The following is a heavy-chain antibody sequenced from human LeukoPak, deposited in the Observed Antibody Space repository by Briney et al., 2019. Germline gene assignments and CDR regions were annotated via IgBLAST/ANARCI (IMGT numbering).Heavy chain of an antibody. D-gene: IGHD3-10*01. CDR2: INHSGST. CDR1: GGSFSGYY. J-gene: IGHJ4*02. Sequence: SETLSLTCAVYGGSFSGYYWSWIRQPPGKGLEWIGEINHSGSTNYNPSLKSRVTISVDTSKNQFSLKLSSVTAADTAVYYCARAPSVRGPVGFDYWGQGTLVTVSS. CDR3: ARAPSVRGPVGFDY. V-gene: IGHV4-34*01.